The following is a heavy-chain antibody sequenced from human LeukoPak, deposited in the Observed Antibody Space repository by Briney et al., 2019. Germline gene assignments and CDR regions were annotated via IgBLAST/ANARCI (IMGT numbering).Heavy chain of an antibody. V-gene: IGHV3-23*01. D-gene: IGHD6-13*01. CDR3: ARNRARYWRYSSSWLPRQGAFDI. CDR1: GFTFSSYA. Sequence: PGGSLRLSCAASGFTFSSYAMSWVRQAPGKGLEWVSAISGSGGNTYHAGSVKGRFTVSRDNSKNTLYLQMNSLRAEDTALYHCARNRARYWRYSSSWLPRQGAFDIWGQGTMVTVSS. CDR2: ISGSGGNT. J-gene: IGHJ3*02.